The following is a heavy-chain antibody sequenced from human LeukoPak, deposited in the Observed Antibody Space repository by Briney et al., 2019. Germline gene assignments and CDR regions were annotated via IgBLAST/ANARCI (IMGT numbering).Heavy chain of an antibody. CDR2: INSDGSST. Sequence: GGSLRLSCAASGFTFSSYWMHWVRQAPGKGLVWVSRINSDGSSTSYADSVKGRFTTSGDNAKNTLYLQMNSLRAEDTAVYYCARKAGGYSYGPLDYWGQGTLVTVSS. CDR3: ARKAGGYSYGPLDY. V-gene: IGHV3-74*01. D-gene: IGHD5-18*01. J-gene: IGHJ4*02. CDR1: GFTFSSYW.